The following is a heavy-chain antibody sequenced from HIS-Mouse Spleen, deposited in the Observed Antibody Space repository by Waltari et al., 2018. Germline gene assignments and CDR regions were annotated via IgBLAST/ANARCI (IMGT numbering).Heavy chain of an antibody. CDR3: ALIPPGGWYYFDY. V-gene: IGHV3-9*01. CDR2: ISWNSGSI. Sequence: EVQLVESGGGLVQPGRSLRLSCAASGFTFDDYAMHWVRQAPGKGLEWVSGISWNSGSIGYADSVKGRFTISRDNAKNSLYLQMNSLRAEDTALYYCALIPPGGWYYFDYWGQGTLVTVSS. D-gene: IGHD6-19*01. CDR1: GFTFDDYA. J-gene: IGHJ4*02.